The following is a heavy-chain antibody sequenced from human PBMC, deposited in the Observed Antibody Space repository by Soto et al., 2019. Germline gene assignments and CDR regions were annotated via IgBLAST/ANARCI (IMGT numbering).Heavy chain of an antibody. Sequence: QVQLVESGGGLVEPGGSLRLSCAASGFSVGDNYMTWIRQAPGKGQEWLSYSSSSGGYTNYADSVKGRFTISRDNAKNSLYLQMDSLRAEDTAVYFCARSSGRRHVFTFDYGLDVWGQGTTVTVSS. CDR2: SSSSGGYT. D-gene: IGHD3-16*01. V-gene: IGHV3-11*06. CDR3: ARSSGRRHVFTFDYGLDV. J-gene: IGHJ6*02. CDR1: GFSVGDNY.